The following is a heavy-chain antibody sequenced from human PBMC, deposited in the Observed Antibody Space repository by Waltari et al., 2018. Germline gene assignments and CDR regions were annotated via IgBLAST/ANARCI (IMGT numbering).Heavy chain of an antibody. J-gene: IGHJ5*01. V-gene: IGHV5-51*01. CDR3: AYRATGLDGLDS. D-gene: IGHD6-19*01. Sequence: EVQLVQSGAEVKRPGESLMISCKTSGYSLTTYWLSWVRQMAGKGLEWMGAIDPSDSDTRYSPSFQGQVTISADKSISTAYLQWSSLKASDSATYYCAYRATGLDGLDSWGQGVVVTVSS. CDR1: GYSLTTYW. CDR2: IDPSDSDT.